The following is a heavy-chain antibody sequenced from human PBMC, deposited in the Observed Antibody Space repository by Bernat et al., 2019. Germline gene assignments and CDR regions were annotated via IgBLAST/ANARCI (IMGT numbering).Heavy chain of an antibody. J-gene: IGHJ4*02. CDR1: GFTFSSYA. Sequence: QVQLVESGGGVVQPGRSLRLSCAASGFTFSSYAMHWVRQAPGKGLEWVAVISYDGSNKYYADSAKGRFTISRANSKNTLYLQMNSLRAEDTAVYYCARDYSSSWYGNYFDYWGQGTLVTVSS. V-gene: IGHV3-30-3*01. D-gene: IGHD6-13*01. CDR3: ARDYSSSWYGNYFDY. CDR2: ISYDGSNK.